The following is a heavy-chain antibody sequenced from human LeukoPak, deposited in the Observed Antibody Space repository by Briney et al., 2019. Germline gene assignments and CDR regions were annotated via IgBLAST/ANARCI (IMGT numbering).Heavy chain of an antibody. Sequence: PSETLSLTCAVYGGSFRGYYWSWIRQPPGKGLEWIGEINHSGSTNYNPSLKSRVTISVDTSKNQFSLKLSSVTAADTAVYYCARGLIYYDSSGYRYWGQGTLVTVSS. CDR1: GGSFRGYY. V-gene: IGHV4-34*01. D-gene: IGHD3-22*01. CDR3: ARGLIYYDSSGYRY. J-gene: IGHJ4*02. CDR2: INHSGST.